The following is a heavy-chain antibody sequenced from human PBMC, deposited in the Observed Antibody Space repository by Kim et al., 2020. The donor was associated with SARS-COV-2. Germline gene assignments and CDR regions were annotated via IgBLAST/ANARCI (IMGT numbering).Heavy chain of an antibody. D-gene: IGHD3-10*01. CDR3: ARDIMVGGSGGD. CDR1: GFTFSSYG. J-gene: IGHJ4*02. V-gene: IGHV3-33*01. CDR2: IWYDGSNK. Sequence: GGSLRLSCAASGFTFSSYGMHWVRQAPGKGLEWVAVIWYDGSNKYYADSVKGRFTISRDNSKNTLYLQMNSLRAEDTAVYYCARDIMVGGSGGDWGQGTLVTVSS.